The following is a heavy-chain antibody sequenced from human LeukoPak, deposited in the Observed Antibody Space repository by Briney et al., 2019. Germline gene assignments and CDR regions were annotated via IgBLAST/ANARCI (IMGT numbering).Heavy chain of an antibody. CDR2: IKQDGSEK. J-gene: IGHJ1*01. Sequence: GGSLRLSCAASGFTFSSYWMSWVRQAPGKGLEWVANIKQDGSEKYYVDSVKGRFTISRDNAKNSLYLQMNSLRAEDTAVYYCAKDLGYGDTPGDFQHWGQGTLVTVSS. D-gene: IGHD4-17*01. CDR3: AKDLGYGDTPGDFQH. V-gene: IGHV3-7*01. CDR1: GFTFSSYW.